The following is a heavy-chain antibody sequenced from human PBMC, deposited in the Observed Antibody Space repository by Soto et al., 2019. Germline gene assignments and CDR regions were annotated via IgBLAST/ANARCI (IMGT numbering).Heavy chain of an antibody. V-gene: IGHV1-69*06. D-gene: IGHD2-15*01. J-gene: IGHJ6*02. CDR2: IIPIFGTA. CDR1: GGTFSRYA. CDR3: ARDDRYCSGGSCSPRGYYYYGMDV. Sequence: QVQLVQYGAEVKKPGSSVKVSCKASGGTFSRYAISWVRQAPGQGLEWMGGIIPIFGTANYAQKFQGRVTITEDKSTSTAYMELSSMRSEDTAVYYCARDDRYCSGGSCSPRGYYYYGMDVWGQGTTVTVSS.